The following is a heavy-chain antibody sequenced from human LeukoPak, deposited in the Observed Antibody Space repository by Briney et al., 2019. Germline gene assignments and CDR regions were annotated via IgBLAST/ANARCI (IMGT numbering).Heavy chain of an antibody. CDR1: GFTFSSYW. CDR3: ASEASISSTWYGGDY. J-gene: IGHJ4*02. V-gene: IGHV3-7*01. D-gene: IGHD6-13*01. Sequence: GGSLRLPCAASGFTFSSYWMSWVRQAPGKGLEWVANIKQDGSEKYYVDSVKGRFTISRDNAKNSLYLQMNSLRAEDTAVYYCASEASISSTWYGGDYWGQGTLVTVSS. CDR2: IKQDGSEK.